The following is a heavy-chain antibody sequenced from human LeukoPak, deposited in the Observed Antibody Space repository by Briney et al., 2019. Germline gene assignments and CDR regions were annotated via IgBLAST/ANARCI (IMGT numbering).Heavy chain of an antibody. D-gene: IGHD3-10*01. CDR3: ARAGPITMVRGVPYNYYGMDV. Sequence: GASVKVSCKASGGTFSSYAISWVRQAPGQGLEWMGRIIPILGIANYAQKFQGRVTITADKSTSTAYMELSSLRSEDTAVYYCARAGPITMVRGVPYNYYGMDVWGQGTTVTVSS. V-gene: IGHV1-69*04. J-gene: IGHJ6*02. CDR2: IIPILGIA. CDR1: GGTFSSYA.